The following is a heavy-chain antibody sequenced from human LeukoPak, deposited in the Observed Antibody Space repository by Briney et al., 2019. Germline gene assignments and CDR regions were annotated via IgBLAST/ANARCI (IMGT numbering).Heavy chain of an antibody. CDR1: GFTFSTYA. D-gene: IGHD5-18*01. V-gene: IGHV3-23*01. CDR3: AKDDSVYRTTQPFDY. CDR2: ISGSGGST. Sequence: GGSLRLSCAASGFTFSTYAMTWVRQAPGKGLEWVSTISGSGGSTYYADSVKGRFTISRDNSKNTLYLQVSSLRAEDTAVYYCAKDDSVYRTTQPFDYWGQGTLVTVSS. J-gene: IGHJ4*02.